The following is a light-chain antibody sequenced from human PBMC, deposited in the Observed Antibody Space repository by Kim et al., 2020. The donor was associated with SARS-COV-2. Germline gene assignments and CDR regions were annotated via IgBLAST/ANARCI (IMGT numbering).Light chain of an antibody. CDR3: QKYNSAPLT. Sequence: ASVGAIVTIPCRASQAISTYLAWYHQKPGKVPKLLIYGASTLQAGVPSRFSGSGSGTDFTLTISSLQPEDGATYYCQKYNSAPLTFGQGTKVDIK. CDR1: QAISTY. J-gene: IGKJ1*01. V-gene: IGKV1-27*01. CDR2: GAS.